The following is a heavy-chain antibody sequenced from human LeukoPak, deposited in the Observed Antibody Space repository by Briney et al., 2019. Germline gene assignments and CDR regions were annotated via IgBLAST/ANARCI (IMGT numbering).Heavy chain of an antibody. CDR2: IIPIFGTT. J-gene: IGHJ6*03. V-gene: IGHV1-69*01. CDR3: AREEWELPNYYYYMDV. CDR1: GGIFNSYA. D-gene: IGHD1-26*01. Sequence: GASVKVSCKASGGIFNSYAFSWVRQAPGQGLEWMGGIIPIFGTTNYAQKFQGRVTITADEFTSTAYMELSSLTSEDTAVYYCAREEWELPNYYYYMDVWGKGTTVTISS.